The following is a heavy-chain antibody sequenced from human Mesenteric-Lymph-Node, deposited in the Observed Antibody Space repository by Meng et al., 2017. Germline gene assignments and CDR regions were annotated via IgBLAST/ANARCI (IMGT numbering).Heavy chain of an antibody. CDR1: GGSVSGGAYY. CDR3: TRSYIGAGGNFEY. J-gene: IGHJ4*02. D-gene: IGHD1-26*01. Sequence: QLQLQESGPGLVKPPQTLSLTCTVSGGSVSGGAYYWSWIRQHPGKGLEWIGYIYYSGSTYYNPSLKSRVTISVDKSKNQLTLKLTSVTAADTAVYYCTRSYIGAGGNFEYWGQGTLVTVSS. V-gene: IGHV4-31*09. CDR2: IYYSGST.